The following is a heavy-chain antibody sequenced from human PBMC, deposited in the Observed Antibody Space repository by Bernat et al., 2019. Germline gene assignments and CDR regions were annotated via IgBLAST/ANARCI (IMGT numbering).Heavy chain of an antibody. Sequence: EVQLVESGGGLVKPGGSLRLSCAASGFTFSNAWMSWVRQAPGKGLEWVGRIKSKTDGGTTDYAAPVKGRFTISRDDSKNTLYLQMNSLKTEDTAVYYCTTDLFPRGSCRPNDYWGQGTLVTVSS. V-gene: IGHV3-15*01. CDR2: IKSKTDGGTT. J-gene: IGHJ4*02. CDR1: GFTFSNAW. D-gene: IGHD1-26*01. CDR3: TTDLFPRGSCRPNDY.